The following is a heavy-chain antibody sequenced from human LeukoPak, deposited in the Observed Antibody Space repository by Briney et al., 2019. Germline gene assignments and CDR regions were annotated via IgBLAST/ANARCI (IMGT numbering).Heavy chain of an antibody. CDR1: GGTFSSYA. V-gene: IGHV1-69*01. J-gene: IGHJ4*02. CDR3: ARDGGYAYYFDY. D-gene: IGHD5-12*01. Sequence: SVKVSCKASGGTFSSYAISWVRQAPGQGLEWMGGIIPIFGTANYAQKFQGRVTITADESTSTAYMELSSLRSEDTAVYYCARDGGYAYYFDYWGQGTLVTVSS. CDR2: IIPIFGTA.